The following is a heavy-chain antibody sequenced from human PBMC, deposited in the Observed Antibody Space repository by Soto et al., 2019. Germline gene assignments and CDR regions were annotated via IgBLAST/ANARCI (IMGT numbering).Heavy chain of an antibody. V-gene: IGHV4-34*01. D-gene: IGHD2-15*01. CDR1: GESFSGYY. J-gene: IGHJ5*02. Sequence: SEALSLTCAVYGESFSGYYWSWIRQPPGEGLEWIGEINRSGSTNYSPSLKSRVTISVDTSKNQFSLSLTSVSAADTAVYYCATGSSGGPRFDPWGQGTLVTV. CDR2: INRSGST. CDR3: ATGSSGGPRFDP.